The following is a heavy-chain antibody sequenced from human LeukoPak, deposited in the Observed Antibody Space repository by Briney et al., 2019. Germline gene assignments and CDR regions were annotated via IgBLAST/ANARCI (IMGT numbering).Heavy chain of an antibody. V-gene: IGHV1-8*01. J-gene: IGHJ4*02. CDR1: GYTFTSYD. D-gene: IGHD6-13*01. CDR3: ARDGEGSSYQFDY. Sequence: GASVTVSCTASGYTFTSYDINWVRQATGQGLEWVGWMNPNSGNTGYAQKFQGRVTMTRNTSISTAYMELSSLRSEDTAVYYCARDGEGSSYQFDYWGQGTLVTVSS. CDR2: MNPNSGNT.